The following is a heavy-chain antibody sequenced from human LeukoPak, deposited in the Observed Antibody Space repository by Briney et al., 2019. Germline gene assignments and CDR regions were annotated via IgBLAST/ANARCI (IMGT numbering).Heavy chain of an antibody. V-gene: IGHV1-8*01. Sequence: GASVKVSCKASGYTFTSYDINWVRRATGQGLEWMGWMNSNSGNTGYAQKFQGRVTMTRNTSISTAYMELSSLRSEDTAVYYCARGASEGYYYYYYYMDVWGKGTTVTVSS. CDR1: GYTFTSYD. CDR3: ARGASEGYYYYYYYMDV. CDR2: MNSNSGNT. J-gene: IGHJ6*03.